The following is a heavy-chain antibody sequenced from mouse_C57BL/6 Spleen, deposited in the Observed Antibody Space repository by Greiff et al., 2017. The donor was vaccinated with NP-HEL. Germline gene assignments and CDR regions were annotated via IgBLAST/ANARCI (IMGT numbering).Heavy chain of an antibody. Sequence: EVMLVESGGDLVKPGGSLKLSCAASGFTFSSYGMSWVRQTPDKRLEWVATISSGGSYTYYPDSVKGRFTISRDNAKNTLYLEMSSLKSEDTAMYYCARHAGDYDHFDYWGQGTTLTVSS. D-gene: IGHD2-4*01. CDR2: ISSGGSYT. J-gene: IGHJ2*01. V-gene: IGHV5-6*01. CDR3: ARHAGDYDHFDY. CDR1: GFTFSSYG.